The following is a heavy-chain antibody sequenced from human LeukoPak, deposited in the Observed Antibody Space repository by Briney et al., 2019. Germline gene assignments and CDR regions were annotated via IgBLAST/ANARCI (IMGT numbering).Heavy chain of an antibody. CDR3: AGAMTDGDYYYMDV. J-gene: IGHJ6*03. CDR1: GGSISSYY. D-gene: IGHD3-22*01. V-gene: IGHV4-59*01. CDR2: IYYSGST. Sequence: SETLSLTCTVSGGSISSYYWSWIRQPPGKGLEWIGYIYYSGSTNYNPSLKSRVTISVDTSKNQFSLKLSSVTAADTAVYYCAGAMTDGDYYYMDVWGKGTTVTVSS.